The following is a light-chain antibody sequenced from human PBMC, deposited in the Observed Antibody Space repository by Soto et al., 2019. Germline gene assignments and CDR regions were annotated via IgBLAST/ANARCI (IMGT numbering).Light chain of an antibody. CDR1: QSVSSNY. CDR2: GAS. CDR3: QQYGSSPIT. J-gene: IGKJ5*01. Sequence: EIVLTQSPGTLSLSPLERATVSFMASQSVSSNYLAWYQQKPGQAPRLLIYGASSRATGIPDRFSGSGSGTDFTLTISRLEPEDFAVYYCQQYGSSPITFGQGTRLEIK. V-gene: IGKV3-20*01.